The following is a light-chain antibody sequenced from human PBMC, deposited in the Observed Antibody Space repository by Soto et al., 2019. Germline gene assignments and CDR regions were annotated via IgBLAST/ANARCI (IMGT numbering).Light chain of an antibody. V-gene: IGLV2-14*03. CDR3: SSYTSSSTLV. CDR2: DIN. CDR1: SSDIGGYNY. Sequence: QSALTQPASVSGSPGQSITIPCTGTSSDIGGYNYVSWYQQHPGKAPKLMIYDINKRPSGVSSRFSGSKSGNTASLTISGLRAEDEADYYCSSYTSSSTLVFGGGTKVTVL. J-gene: IGLJ2*01.